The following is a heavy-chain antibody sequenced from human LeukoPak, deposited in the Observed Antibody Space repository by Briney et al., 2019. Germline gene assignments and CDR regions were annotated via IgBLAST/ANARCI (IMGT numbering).Heavy chain of an antibody. D-gene: IGHD6-13*01. J-gene: IGHJ4*02. Sequence: GGSLRLSCAATGLSVSSNFMSWVRQAPGKGLEWVSVIYGGGSTYYADSVKGRFTISRDNSKNTLYLQMNSLRAEDTAVYYCWAYSSSWYGMSYFDYWGQGTLVTVSS. CDR1: GLSVSSNF. V-gene: IGHV3-53*01. CDR3: WAYSSSWYGMSYFDY. CDR2: IYGGGST.